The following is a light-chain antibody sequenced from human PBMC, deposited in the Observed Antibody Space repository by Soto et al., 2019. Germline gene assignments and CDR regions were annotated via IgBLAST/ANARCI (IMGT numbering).Light chain of an antibody. J-gene: IGKJ5*01. CDR3: QQRSNWPPIT. CDR2: DAS. Sequence: MVLTQSPGTMSLSPGERATFSCRASQSVSSSYIAWYQQKRGQAPRRLIYDASNRATGIPARFSGSGSGTDFTLTISSLEPEDFAVYYCQQRSNWPPITFGQGTLLE. CDR1: QSVSSSY. V-gene: IGKV3-11*01.